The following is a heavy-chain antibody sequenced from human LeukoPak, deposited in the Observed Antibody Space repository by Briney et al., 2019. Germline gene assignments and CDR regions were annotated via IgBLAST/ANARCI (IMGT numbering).Heavy chain of an antibody. CDR3: AKDRSSSWYYYYGMDV. CDR2: ISGSGGST. D-gene: IGHD6-13*01. V-gene: IGHV3-23*01. J-gene: IGHJ6*02. Sequence: GGSLRLSCAASGFIFSSYAMSWVRQAPGKGLEWVSAISGSGGSTYYADSVKGRFTISRDNSKNTLYLQMNSLRAEDTAVYYCAKDRSSSWYYYYGMDVWGQGTTVTVSS. CDR1: GFIFSSYA.